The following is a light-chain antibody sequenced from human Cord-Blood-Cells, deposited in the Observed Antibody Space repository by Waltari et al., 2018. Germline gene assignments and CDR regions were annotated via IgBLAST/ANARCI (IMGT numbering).Light chain of an antibody. J-gene: IGLJ2*01. CDR3: CSYAGSSYVV. CDR1: SRDVGRYNP. Sequence: QSALTQPASVSGSPGQSITLSCTGTSRDVGRYNPVPWYQQHPGKAPKLMIYEGSKRPSGVSNRFSGSKSGNTASLTSSGLQAEDEADYYCCSYAGSSYVVFGGGTKLTVL. CDR2: EGS. V-gene: IGLV2-23*01.